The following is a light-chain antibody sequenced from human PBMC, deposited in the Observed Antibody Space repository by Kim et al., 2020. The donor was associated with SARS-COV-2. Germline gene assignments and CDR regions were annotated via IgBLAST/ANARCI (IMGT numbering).Light chain of an antibody. J-gene: IGKJ4*01. Sequence: SASVGDIVTISCRASQGISNVLAWYQQKPGKPPKLLITYASTLEGGVPSRFSGSGSGTDFTLTISSLQSEDFATYYCQQFTKFPLTFGGGTKLEI. CDR3: QQFTKFPLT. CDR2: YAS. CDR1: QGISNV. V-gene: IGKV1D-13*01.